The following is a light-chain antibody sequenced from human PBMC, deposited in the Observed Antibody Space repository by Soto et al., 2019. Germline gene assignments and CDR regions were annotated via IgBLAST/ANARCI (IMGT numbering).Light chain of an antibody. CDR1: SSDVGGYNS. V-gene: IGLV2-14*01. CDR2: EVN. Sequence: QSVLTQPASVSGSPGQSITISCTGTSSDVGGYNSVSWYQQYPGKVPKLMIYEVNNRPSGVSNRFSGSKSGNTASLTISGLQTEDEADYYCASYSTTITPDVVFGGGTQLTVL. CDR3: ASYSTTITPDVV. J-gene: IGLJ2*01.